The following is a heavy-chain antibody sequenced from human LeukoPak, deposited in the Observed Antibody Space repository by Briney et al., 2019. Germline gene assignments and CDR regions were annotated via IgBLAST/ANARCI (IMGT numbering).Heavy chain of an antibody. V-gene: IGHV5-51*01. J-gene: IGHJ4*02. CDR3: ARLDNSNYGGAFDY. D-gene: IGHD4-11*01. Sequence: GESLKISCKGSGYSFTNYWIGWVRQMPGKGLEWMGIIYPSDSDPRYSPSFQGQVTISADKSINTAYLQWSSLKASDTAIYYCARLDNSNYGGAFDYWGQGTLVTVSS. CDR1: GYSFTNYW. CDR2: IYPSDSDP.